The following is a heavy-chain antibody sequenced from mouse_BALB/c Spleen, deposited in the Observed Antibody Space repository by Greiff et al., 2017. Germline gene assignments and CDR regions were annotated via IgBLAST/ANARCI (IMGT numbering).Heavy chain of an antibody. J-gene: IGHJ2*01. CDR2: INPSNGRT. D-gene: IGHD1-3*01. Sequence: LQQPGAELVKPGASVKLSCKASGYTFTNYWMHWVKQRPGQGLEWIGEINPSNGRTNYNEKFKSKATLTVDKSSSTAYMQLSSLTSEDSAVYYCALNFYFDYWGQGTTLTVSS. CDR1: GYTFTNYW. CDR3: ALNFYFDY. V-gene: IGHV1S81*02.